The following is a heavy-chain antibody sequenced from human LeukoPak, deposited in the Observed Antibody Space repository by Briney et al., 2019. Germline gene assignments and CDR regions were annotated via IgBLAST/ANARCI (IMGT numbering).Heavy chain of an antibody. V-gene: IGHV4-61*02. D-gene: IGHD6-13*01. J-gene: IGHJ4*02. CDR1: GGSISSGSYY. Sequence: SQTLSLTCTVSGGSISSGSYYWSWIRQPAGKGLEWIGRIYTSGSTNYNPSLKSRVTISVDTSKNQFSLKLSSVTAADTAVYYCARDAPRGIAALWGQGTLVTVSS. CDR2: IYTSGST. CDR3: ARDAPRGIAAL.